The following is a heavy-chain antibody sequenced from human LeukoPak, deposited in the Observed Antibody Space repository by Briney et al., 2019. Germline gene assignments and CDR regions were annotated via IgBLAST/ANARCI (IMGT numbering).Heavy chain of an antibody. CDR3: ARDEGPSDL. Sequence: PGGSLRLSCAASGFTFDTHSINWVRQAPGKGLEWVSYISPTGSSIYYADSVRGRFTISRDNAKNSLYLQMNSLRAEDTAVYYCARDEGPSDLWGQGTLVTVSS. J-gene: IGHJ4*02. CDR2: ISPTGSSI. CDR1: GFTFDTHS. V-gene: IGHV3-48*01.